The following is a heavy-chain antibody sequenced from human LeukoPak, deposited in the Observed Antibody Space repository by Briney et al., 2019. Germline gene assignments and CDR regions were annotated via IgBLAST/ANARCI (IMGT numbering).Heavy chain of an antibody. CDR2: INHSGST. Sequence: NPSETLSLTCAVYGGSFSGYYWSWIRQPPGEGLEWIGEINHSGSTNYNPSLKSRVTISVDTSKNQFSLKVSSVTAADTAVYYCARGKGTVTTHWGQGTLVTVSS. CDR3: ARGKGTVTTH. CDR1: GGSFSGYY. J-gene: IGHJ4*02. D-gene: IGHD4-17*01. V-gene: IGHV4-34*01.